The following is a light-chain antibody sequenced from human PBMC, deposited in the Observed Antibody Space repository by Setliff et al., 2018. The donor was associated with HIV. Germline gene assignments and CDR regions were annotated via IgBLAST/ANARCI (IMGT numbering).Light chain of an antibody. CDR3: SSYAITNTLP. Sequence: QSALTQPASVSGSPGQSITISCTGTSRDVGGYNYVSWYQQHPGKAPKLIIYEVRNRPSGVSIRFSGSKSGNTAFLTISGLQTEDEADYYCSSYAITNTLPFGTGTKVTVL. J-gene: IGLJ1*01. CDR2: EVR. V-gene: IGLV2-14*01. CDR1: SRDVGGYNY.